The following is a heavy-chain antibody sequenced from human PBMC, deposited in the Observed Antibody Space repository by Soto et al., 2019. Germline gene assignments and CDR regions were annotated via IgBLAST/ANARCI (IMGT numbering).Heavy chain of an antibody. J-gene: IGHJ3*02. D-gene: IGHD2-2*01. CDR3: AHFSVGGPARSGAFDI. V-gene: IGHV1-69*01. CDR1: GGTFSNYA. CDR2: IIPIFATA. Sequence: QVQLVQSGAEVKKPGSSVKVSCKTSGGTFSNYAINWVRQAPGQGLEWMGGIIPIFATANYAQKFQGRVTIIADESTSTVYMELSSLRSEDTAVDYCAHFSVGGPARSGAFDIWGQGTMVTVSS.